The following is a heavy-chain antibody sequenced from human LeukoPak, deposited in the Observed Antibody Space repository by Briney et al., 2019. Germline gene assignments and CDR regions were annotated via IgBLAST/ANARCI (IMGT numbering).Heavy chain of an antibody. J-gene: IGHJ4*02. CDR3: ARPGWITSSGWYSDY. CDR2: MNSDGSST. D-gene: IGHD6-19*01. CDR1: GFTFSSYW. Sequence: GGSLRLSCAPCGFTFSSYWMHWVRQARGKGVVWVSRMNSDGSSTSYADSVKGRFTISRDNAKNTLYQQMNRLRDDDTVVYYCARPGWITSSGWYSDYWGQGTLVTVSS. V-gene: IGHV3-74*01.